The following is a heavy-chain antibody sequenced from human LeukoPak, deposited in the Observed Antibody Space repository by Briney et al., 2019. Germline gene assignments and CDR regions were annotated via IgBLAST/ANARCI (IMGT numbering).Heavy chain of an antibody. CDR1: GFTFDTYA. D-gene: IGHD3-9*01. CDR3: ARDSQFLRYFDPDFGY. CDR2: ISYDGVIK. V-gene: IGHV3-30-3*01. J-gene: IGHJ4*02. Sequence: PGGSLRLSCAASGFTFDTYAMHWVRQAPGKGLEWVAVISYDGVIKYYTDSVKGRFTVSRDNSRNTLYLHINSLKVEDTAVYYCARDSQFLRYFDPDFGYWGQGTLVTVSS.